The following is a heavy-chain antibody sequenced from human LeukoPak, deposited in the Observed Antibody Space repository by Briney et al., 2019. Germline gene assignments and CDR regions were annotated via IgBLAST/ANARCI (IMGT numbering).Heavy chain of an antibody. CDR1: GGTFSSYT. CDR2: IIPILGIA. V-gene: IGHV1-69*04. CDR3: ARDRGYCSSTSCYSSNWFDP. D-gene: IGHD2-2*02. Sequence: SVKVSCKASGGTFSSYTISWVRQAPGQGLEWMRRIIPILGIANYAQKFQGRVTITADKSTSTAYMELSSLRSEDTAVYYCARDRGYCSSTSCYSSNWFDPWGQGTLVTVSS. J-gene: IGHJ5*02.